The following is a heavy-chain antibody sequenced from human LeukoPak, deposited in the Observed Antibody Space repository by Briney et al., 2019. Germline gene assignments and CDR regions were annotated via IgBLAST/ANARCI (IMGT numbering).Heavy chain of an antibody. V-gene: IGHV3-53*01. J-gene: IGHJ4*02. Sequence: GGSLRLSCAASGFSFTFYSMNWVRQAPGKGLEWVSVIYSGGSTYYADSVKGRFTISRDNSKNTLYLQMNSLRDEDTAVYYCARDTLWGQGTLVAVSS. CDR3: ARDTL. CDR2: IYSGGST. CDR1: GFSFTFYS.